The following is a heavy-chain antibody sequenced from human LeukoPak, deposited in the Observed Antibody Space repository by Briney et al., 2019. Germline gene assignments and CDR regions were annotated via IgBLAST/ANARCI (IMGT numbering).Heavy chain of an antibody. D-gene: IGHD2-2*01. CDR3: ARDCTRTTCYVRAFDH. Sequence: ASVKVSCKASGYSFTNYGISWVRQAPGQGLEWVAWISADNGNTNYAQKVQGRVTMTTDTSTSTVYMELRSLRYDDTAVYYCARDCTRTTCYVRAFDHWGQGTLVTVSS. V-gene: IGHV1-18*01. CDR1: GYSFTNYG. CDR2: ISADNGNT. J-gene: IGHJ4*02.